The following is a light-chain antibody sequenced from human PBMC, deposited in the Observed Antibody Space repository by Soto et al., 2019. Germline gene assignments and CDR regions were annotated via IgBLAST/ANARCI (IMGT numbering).Light chain of an antibody. Sequence: QSALTQPPSVAGSPGPSITISCTGTSSDVGCYNYVSWYQQHPGKAPKHMMYEVSTRPSGVSNRFSGSESGNTASLTISGIQAEDEGDYYCSSYTSSSTLGVFGGGTTLTVL. V-gene: IGLV2-14*01. CDR1: SSDVGCYNY. CDR2: EVS. CDR3: SSYTSSSTLGV. J-gene: IGLJ3*02.